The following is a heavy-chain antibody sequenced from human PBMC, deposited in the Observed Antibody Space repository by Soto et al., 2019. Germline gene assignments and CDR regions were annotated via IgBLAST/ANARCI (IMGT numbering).Heavy chain of an antibody. D-gene: IGHD2-15*01. CDR1: GYTFTSYA. Sequence: VQLVQSGAEVKKPGASVKVSCKASGYTFTSYAMHWVRQAPGQRLEWMGWINAGNGNTKYSQKFQGRVTITRDTSASTAYMELSSLRSEDTAVYYCARSGYCSGGSCYSGLDYWGQGTLVTVSS. J-gene: IGHJ4*02. CDR3: ARSGYCSGGSCYSGLDY. CDR2: INAGNGNT. V-gene: IGHV1-3*01.